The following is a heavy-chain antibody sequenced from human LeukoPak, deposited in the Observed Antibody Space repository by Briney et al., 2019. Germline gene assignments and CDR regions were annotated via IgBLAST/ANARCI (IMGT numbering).Heavy chain of an antibody. Sequence: GGSLRLSRAASGFTFSSYAMSWVRQAPGKGLEWVSAISGSGGSTYYADSVKGRFTISRDNSKNTLYLQMNSLRAEDTAVYYCARCTSGSYGWFDPWGQGTLVTVSS. V-gene: IGHV3-23*01. D-gene: IGHD3-10*01. CDR3: ARCTSGSYGWFDP. CDR1: GFTFSSYA. CDR2: ISGSGGST. J-gene: IGHJ5*02.